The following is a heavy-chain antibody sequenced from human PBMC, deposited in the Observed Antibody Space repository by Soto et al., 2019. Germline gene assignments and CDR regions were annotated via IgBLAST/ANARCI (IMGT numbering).Heavy chain of an antibody. CDR2: IYYSGST. V-gene: IGHV4-59*01. Sequence: KASETLSLTCTVSGGSISSYYWSWIRQPPGKGLEWIGYIYYSGSTNYNPSLKSRVAISVDTSKNQFSLKLSSVTAADTAVYYCARVSLTWAVAGTEWFDPWGQGTLVTVSS. J-gene: IGHJ5*02. D-gene: IGHD6-19*01. CDR3: ARVSLTWAVAGTEWFDP. CDR1: GGSISSYY.